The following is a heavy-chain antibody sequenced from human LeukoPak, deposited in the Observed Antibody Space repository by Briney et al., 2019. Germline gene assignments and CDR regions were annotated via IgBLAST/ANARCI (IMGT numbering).Heavy chain of an antibody. CDR2: IYVTGN. V-gene: IGHV4-59*08. CDR1: GGSIGTYY. J-gene: IGHJ6*03. D-gene: IGHD3-16*02. CDR3: ARHIGGGIEDMDV. Sequence: SETLSLTCTVSGGSIGTYYWSWVRQSPGKGLEWIGYIYVTGNRYNPYLQSQVTISVDTSRNQFFLKMSSVTAADTAVYYCARHIGGGIEDMDVWGKGTKVTVSS.